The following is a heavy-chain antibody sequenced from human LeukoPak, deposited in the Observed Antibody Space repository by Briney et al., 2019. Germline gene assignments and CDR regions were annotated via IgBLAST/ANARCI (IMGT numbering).Heavy chain of an antibody. CDR3: ARGFSGTSSLFDP. D-gene: IGHD2-2*01. Sequence: SETLSLTCTVSGGSISSGSYYWSWIRQPAGKGLEWIGRIYTSGSTNYNPSLKSRVSISVDTSKNQFSLKLSSVTAADTAVYYCARGFSGTSSLFDPWGQGTLVTVSS. V-gene: IGHV4-61*02. CDR1: GGSISSGSYY. J-gene: IGHJ5*02. CDR2: IYTSGST.